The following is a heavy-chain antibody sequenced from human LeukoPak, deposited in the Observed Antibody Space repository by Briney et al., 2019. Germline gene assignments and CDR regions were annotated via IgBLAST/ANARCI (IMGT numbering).Heavy chain of an antibody. CDR1: GFTFSSDL. CDR3: AKDRAGEEAFDI. V-gene: IGHV3-7*03. D-gene: IGHD7-27*01. CDR2: IKQDGSEK. J-gene: IGHJ3*02. Sequence: GGSLRLSCAAPGFTFSSDLISWVRQAPGKGVEWVAHIKQDGSEKYYVDSVKGRFTISRDNAKNSLYLQMNSLRAEDTAVYYCAKDRAGEEAFDIWGQGTMVTVSS.